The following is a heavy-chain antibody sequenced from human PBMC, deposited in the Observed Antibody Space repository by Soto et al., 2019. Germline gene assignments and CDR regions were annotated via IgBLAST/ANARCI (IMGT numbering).Heavy chain of an antibody. CDR1: GYTFTSYA. J-gene: IGHJ6*02. CDR2: INAGNGNT. CDR3: ARDPSYYGMDV. V-gene: IGHV1-3*01. Sequence: ASVKVSCKASGYTFTSYAMHWVRQAPGQRLEWMGWINAGNGNTKYSQKFQGRVTITRDTSASTTYMELSSLRSEDTAVYYCARDPSYYGMDVWGQGTTVTVSS.